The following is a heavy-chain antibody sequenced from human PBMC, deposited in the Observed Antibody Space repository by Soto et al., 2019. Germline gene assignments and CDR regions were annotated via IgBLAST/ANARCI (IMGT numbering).Heavy chain of an antibody. Sequence: GGSLRLSCAASGFTLSDYAMHWVRQAPGKGLEWVAVIWHDGTNKYYADSVKGRFTISRDNSKNTLYLQMNSLRAEDTAVYYCARMGDSSGYSGGFDPWGQGTLVTVSS. CDR3: ARMGDSSGYSGGFDP. CDR1: GFTLSDYA. V-gene: IGHV3-33*01. D-gene: IGHD3-22*01. J-gene: IGHJ5*02. CDR2: IWHDGTNK.